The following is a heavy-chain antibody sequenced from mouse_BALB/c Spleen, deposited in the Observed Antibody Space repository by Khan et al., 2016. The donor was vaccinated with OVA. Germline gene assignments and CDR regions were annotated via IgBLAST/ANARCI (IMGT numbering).Heavy chain of an antibody. D-gene: IGHD1-1*02. CDR1: GFTFSSFG. CDR2: ISSGSATI. J-gene: IGHJ4*01. CDR3: SREDNGPHYYSMDY. V-gene: IGHV5-17*02. Sequence: EVELVESGGGLVQPGGSRKLSCAASGFTFSSFGMYWVRQAPEQGLEWVAYISSGSATIYYVDTVKGRFTISRDNPKNTLLLQMTSLRSEDTAMEYCSREDNGPHYYSMDYWGQGTSVTVSS.